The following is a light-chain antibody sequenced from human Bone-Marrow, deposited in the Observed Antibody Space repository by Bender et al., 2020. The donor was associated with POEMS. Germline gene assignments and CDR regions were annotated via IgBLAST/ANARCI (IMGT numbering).Light chain of an antibody. V-gene: IGLV2-11*01. CDR1: SSDVGGYNY. CDR3: CSYVASCACV. Sequence: QSALTQPRSVSGSPGQSVTISCTGTSSDVGGYNYVSWYQQHPGKAPKLIIYDVSKRPSGGPYRLSGSNSGSTASLPISGLHADDDDDYYCCSYVASCACVFGGGTMLTVL. J-gene: IGLJ2*01. CDR2: DVS.